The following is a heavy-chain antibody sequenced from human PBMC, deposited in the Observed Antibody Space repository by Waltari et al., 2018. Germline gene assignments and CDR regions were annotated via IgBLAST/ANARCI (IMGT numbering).Heavy chain of an antibody. CDR3: AKWPDTGVDYYFDY. V-gene: IGHV3-23*01. D-gene: IGHD2-15*01. CDR1: GFTFSVYA. CDR2: ISGSGGKI. J-gene: IGHJ4*02. Sequence: EVQVLESGGGLVQPGGSLRLSCATSGFTFSVYAMNWVRQAPGKGLEWVSSISGSGGKINYADSVKGRFIISRDSSKNTVYLEMNSLRGEDTAVYYCAKWPDTGVDYYFDYWGQGTLVTVSS.